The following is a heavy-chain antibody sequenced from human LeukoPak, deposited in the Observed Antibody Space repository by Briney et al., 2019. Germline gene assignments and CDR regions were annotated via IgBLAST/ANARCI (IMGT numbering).Heavy chain of an antibody. CDR2: INPSGGST. V-gene: IGHV1-46*01. CDR3: ARDLGYYYDSSGYYLSFVGSFDY. J-gene: IGHJ4*02. Sequence: ASVKVSCKASGYTFTSYYMHWVRQAPGQGLEWMGIINPSGGSTSYAQKFQGRVTMTRDTSTSTVYMELSSLRSEDTAVYYCARDLGYYYDSSGYYLSFVGSFDYWGQGTPVTVSS. D-gene: IGHD3-22*01. CDR1: GYTFTSYY.